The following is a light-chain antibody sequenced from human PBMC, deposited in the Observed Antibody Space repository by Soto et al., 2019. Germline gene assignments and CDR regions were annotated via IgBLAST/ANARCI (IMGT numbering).Light chain of an antibody. CDR2: GAS. CDR1: QSVNSNY. Sequence: ETVLTQSPGILSLSPGERATLSCRAGQSVNSNYLAWYQQRHGQAPRLLIYGASTRATGIPDRFSGSGSGTDFTLTIARLEPEDFAMYYCQRYGSSPTFGQGTKLEVK. CDR3: QRYGSSPT. J-gene: IGKJ2*01. V-gene: IGKV3-20*01.